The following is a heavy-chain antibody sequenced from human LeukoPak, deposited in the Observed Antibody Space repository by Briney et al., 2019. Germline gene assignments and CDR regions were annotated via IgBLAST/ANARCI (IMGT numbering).Heavy chain of an antibody. CDR1: GFTFSSYA. Sequence: GGSLRLSCAASGFTFSSYAMHWVRQAPGKGLEWVAVISYDGSNKYYAGSVKGRFTISRDKSKNTLYLQMNSPRVEDTAVYYCARIQHYGSGFDYWGQGTLVTVSS. CDR2: ISYDGSNK. J-gene: IGHJ4*02. CDR3: ARIQHYGSGFDY. V-gene: IGHV3-30*04. D-gene: IGHD3-10*01.